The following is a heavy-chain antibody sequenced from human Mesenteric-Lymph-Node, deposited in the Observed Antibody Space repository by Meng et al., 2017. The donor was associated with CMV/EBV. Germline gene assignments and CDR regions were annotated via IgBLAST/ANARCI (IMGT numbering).Heavy chain of an antibody. CDR2: ISVYNGNT. V-gene: IGHV1-18*01. Sequence: ASVKVSCKASGYSFINHGISWVRQAPGQGLEWMGWISVYNGNTNYTQKFQGRVTMTTDTSTSTAYMELRSLRSDDTAVYYCARGRGYNYGWGDYWGQGTLVTVSS. D-gene: IGHD5-18*01. CDR1: GYSFINHG. CDR3: ARGRGYNYGWGDY. J-gene: IGHJ4*02.